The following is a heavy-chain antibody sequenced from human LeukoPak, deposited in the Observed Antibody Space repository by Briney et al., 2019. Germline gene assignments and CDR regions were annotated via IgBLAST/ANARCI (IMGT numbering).Heavy chain of an antibody. CDR1: GYTFTSYD. J-gene: IGHJ4*02. V-gene: IGHV1-46*01. CDR3: ARAWYSSGWYVLDY. CDR2: INPSGGST. Sequence: ASVKVSCKASGYTFTSYDINWVRQATGQGLEWMGIINPSGGSTSYAQKFQGRVTMTRDTSTSTVYMELSSLRSEDTAVYYCARAWYSSGWYVLDYWGQGTLVTVSS. D-gene: IGHD6-19*01.